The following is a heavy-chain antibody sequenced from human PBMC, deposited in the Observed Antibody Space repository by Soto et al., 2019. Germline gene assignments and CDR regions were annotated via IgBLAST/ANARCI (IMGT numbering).Heavy chain of an antibody. D-gene: IGHD1-1*01. V-gene: IGHV4-61*05. CDR2: ISDIAYT. CDR3: ARHMDTTGNEAFDS. J-gene: IGHJ4*02. Sequence: PSETLSLTCTVSGGSISSSSYYWGWIRQPPGKGLEWIGYISDIAYTSYNPSLKGRVSISVDTSKNQFSLKLTSVTAADTAVYYCARHMDTTGNEAFDSWGQGALVTVSS. CDR1: GGSISSSSYY.